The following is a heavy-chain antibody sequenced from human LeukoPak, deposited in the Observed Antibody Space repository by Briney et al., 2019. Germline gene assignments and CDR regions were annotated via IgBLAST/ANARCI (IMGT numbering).Heavy chain of an antibody. CDR2: IWFDGSNK. CDR3: AREVGQVVSYFAY. D-gene: IGHD4-23*01. Sequence: GALRLSCAASGFTFSGYGMHWVRQAPGKGLVWVAVIWFDGSNKYYADSVEGRFTISRDNSQNTLYLQMNSLRAEDTAVYYCAREVGQVVSYFAYWGQGTLVTVSS. J-gene: IGHJ4*02. CDR1: GFTFSGYG. V-gene: IGHV3-33*01.